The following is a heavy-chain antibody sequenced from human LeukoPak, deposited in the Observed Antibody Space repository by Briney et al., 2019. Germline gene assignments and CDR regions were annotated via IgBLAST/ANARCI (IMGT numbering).Heavy chain of an antibody. V-gene: IGHV1-8*02. CDR3: ARGRGGWDYYYMDV. CDR1: GYTFTSYG. Sequence: ASVKVSCKASGYTFTSYGISWVRQAPGQGLEWMGWMNPNSGNTGYAQKFQGRVTMTRNTSISTAYMELSSLRSEDTAVYYCARGRGGWDYYYMDVWGKGTTVTVSS. D-gene: IGHD6-19*01. J-gene: IGHJ6*03. CDR2: MNPNSGNT.